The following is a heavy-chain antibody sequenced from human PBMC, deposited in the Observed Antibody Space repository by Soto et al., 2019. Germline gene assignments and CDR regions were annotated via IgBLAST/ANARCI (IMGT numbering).Heavy chain of an antibody. Sequence: EVQLVESGGGLVKPGGSLSLSCAASGFTFSNAWMNWVRQAPGKGLEWVGRIKSKTDGGTTDYAAPVKGRFTISRDDSKNTLYLQMNSLKTANTAVYYCTTGPYSSSTSSYADDYWGQRTLGTVSA. V-gene: IGHV3-15*07. CDR2: IKSKTDGGTT. CDR1: GFTFSNAW. CDR3: TTGPYSSSTSSYADDY. J-gene: IGHJ4*02. D-gene: IGHD2-2*01.